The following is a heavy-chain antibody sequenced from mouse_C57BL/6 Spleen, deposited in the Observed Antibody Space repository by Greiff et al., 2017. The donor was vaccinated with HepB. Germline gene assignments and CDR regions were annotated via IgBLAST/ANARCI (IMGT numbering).Heavy chain of an antibody. CDR3: ARDSNSGFDY. D-gene: IGHD2-5*01. V-gene: IGHV3-6*01. CDR2: ISYDGSN. Sequence: ESGPGLVKPSQSLSLTCSVTGYSITSGYYWNWIRQFPGNKLEWMGYISYDGSNNYNPSLKNRISITRDTSKNQFFLKLNSVTTEDTATYYCARDSNSGFDYWGQGTTLTVSS. J-gene: IGHJ2*01. CDR1: GYSITSGYY.